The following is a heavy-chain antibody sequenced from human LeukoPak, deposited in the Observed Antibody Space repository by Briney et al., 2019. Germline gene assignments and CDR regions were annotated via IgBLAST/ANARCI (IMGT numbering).Heavy chain of an antibody. CDR2: IIPIFGTA. V-gene: IGHV1-69*13. CDR3: ARDASAWGIAAAAAYFDY. D-gene: IGHD6-13*01. Sequence: ASVKVSCKASGGTFSSYAISWVRQAPGQGLEWMGGIIPIFGTANYAQKFQGRVAITADESTGTAYMELSSLRSEDTAVYYCARDASAWGIAAAAAYFDYWGQVTLVTVSS. CDR1: GGTFSSYA. J-gene: IGHJ4*02.